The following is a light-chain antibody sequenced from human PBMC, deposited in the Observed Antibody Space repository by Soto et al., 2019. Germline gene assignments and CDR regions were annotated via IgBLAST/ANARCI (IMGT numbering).Light chain of an antibody. V-gene: IGLV2-14*01. Sequence: QSALTQPASGSGSPGQSITISCTGTSSDIGGYDYVSWYQQYPGKAPKLMIYDVSNRPSGVSDRFSGSKSANTASLTISGLKAEDEADYYCNSYTTSSSLYVFGTGTKVTVL. J-gene: IGLJ1*01. CDR1: SSDIGGYDY. CDR2: DVS. CDR3: NSYTTSSSLYV.